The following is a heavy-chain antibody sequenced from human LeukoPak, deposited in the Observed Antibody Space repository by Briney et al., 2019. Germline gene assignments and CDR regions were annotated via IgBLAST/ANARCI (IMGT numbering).Heavy chain of an antibody. J-gene: IGHJ4*02. D-gene: IGHD3-22*01. Sequence: SGPTLVKPTQTLTLTCTFSGFSLSTSGVGVGWIRQPPGKALEWLALIYWDDDKRYSPSLKGRLTITKDTSKNQVVLTMTNMDPVDTATYYCAHRPYDSSGVPFDYWGQGTLVTVSS. CDR1: GFSLSTSGVG. CDR3: AHRPYDSSGVPFDY. CDR2: IYWDDDK. V-gene: IGHV2-5*02.